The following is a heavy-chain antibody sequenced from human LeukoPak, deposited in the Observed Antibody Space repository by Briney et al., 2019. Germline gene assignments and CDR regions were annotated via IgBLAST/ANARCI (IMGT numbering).Heavy chain of an antibody. J-gene: IGHJ4*02. Sequence: ASVKVSCKASGYTLTNYALNWVRQAPGQGLEWMGWINTNTGDPTYAQGFTGRFVFSLDTSVSTAYLQISSLKAEDTAVYYCARAKDYYDSSFDYWGQGTLVTVSS. CDR3: ARAKDYYDSSFDY. CDR1: GYTLTNYA. V-gene: IGHV7-4-1*02. CDR2: INTNTGDP. D-gene: IGHD3-22*01.